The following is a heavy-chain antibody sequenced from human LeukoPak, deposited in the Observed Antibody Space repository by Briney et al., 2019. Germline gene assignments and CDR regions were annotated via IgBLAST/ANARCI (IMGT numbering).Heavy chain of an antibody. D-gene: IGHD2-8*01. CDR1: GGSFSGYY. J-gene: IGHJ6*02. CDR2: INHSGST. Sequence: SETLSLTCAVYGGSFSGYYWSWIRQPPGKGLEWIGEINHSGSTNYNPSLKSRATISVDTSKNQFSLKLSSVTAADTAVYYCARAGVVLMVYAIYYYGMDVWGQGTTVTVSS. V-gene: IGHV4-34*01. CDR3: ARAGVVLMVYAIYYYGMDV.